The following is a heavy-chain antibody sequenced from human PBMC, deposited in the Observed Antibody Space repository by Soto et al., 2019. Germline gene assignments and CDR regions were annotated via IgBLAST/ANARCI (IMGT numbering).Heavy chain of an antibody. CDR3: ARAGITGTHYC. CDR1: GGSFSGYY. V-gene: IGHV4-34*01. CDR2: INHSGST. Sequence: QVQLQQWGAGLLKASETLSLTCAVYGGSFSGYYWSWIRQPPGKGLEWIGEINHSGSTNYNPSLKSRVTISVDTSKNQFSLKLSSVTAADTAVYYCARAGITGTHYCWGQGTLVTVSS. D-gene: IGHD1-20*01. J-gene: IGHJ4*02.